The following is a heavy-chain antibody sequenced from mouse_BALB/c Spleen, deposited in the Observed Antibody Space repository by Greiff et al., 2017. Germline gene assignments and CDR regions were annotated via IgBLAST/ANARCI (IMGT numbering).Heavy chain of an antibody. CDR1: GYSITSDYA. V-gene: IGHV3-2*02. Sequence: DVKLQESGPGLVKPSQSLSLTCTVTGYSITSDYAWNWIRQFPGNKLEWMGYISYSGSTSYNPSLKSRISITRDTSKNQFFLQLNSVTTEDTATYYCARGDYDDYAMDYWGQGTSVTVSS. CDR3: ARGDYDDYAMDY. D-gene: IGHD2-4*01. CDR2: ISYSGST. J-gene: IGHJ4*01.